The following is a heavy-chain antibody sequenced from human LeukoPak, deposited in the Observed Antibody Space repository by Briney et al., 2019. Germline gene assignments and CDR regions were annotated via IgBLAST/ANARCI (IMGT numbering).Heavy chain of an antibody. J-gene: IGHJ3*02. D-gene: IGHD7-27*01. CDR3: ARAQLGIVLGAFDI. CDR2: INPNSGGT. Sequence: GASVKVSCKASGYTFTGYYMHWVRQAPGQGLEWMGWINPNSGGTNYAQKFQGRVTMTRDTSISTAYMELSRLRSDDTAVYYCARAQLGIVLGAFDIWGQGTMVTVSS. CDR1: GYTFTGYY. V-gene: IGHV1-2*02.